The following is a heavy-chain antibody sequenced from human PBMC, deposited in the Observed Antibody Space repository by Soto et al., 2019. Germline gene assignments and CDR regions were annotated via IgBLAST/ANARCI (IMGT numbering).Heavy chain of an antibody. J-gene: IGHJ6*02. CDR3: ARDGIVVVPAAIGDHYYYYYGMDF. D-gene: IGHD2-2*02. CDR1: GGTFSSYA. V-gene: IGHV1-69*06. CDR2: IIPIFGTA. Sequence: QVQLVQSGAEVKKPGSSVKVSCKASGGTFSSYAISWVRQAPGQGLEWMGGIIPIFGTANYAQKFQGRVRITADKSTNTAYMELSSLRSEDTAVYYCARDGIVVVPAAIGDHYYYYYGMDFGGQGTTVTVSS.